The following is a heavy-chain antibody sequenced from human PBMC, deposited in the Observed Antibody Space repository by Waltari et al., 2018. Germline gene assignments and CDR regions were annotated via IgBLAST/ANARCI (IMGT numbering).Heavy chain of an antibody. V-gene: IGHV1-2*02. D-gene: IGHD1-26*01. CDR3: ARDRTLKDIVGAHFDY. CDR1: GYTFTGYY. CDR2: INPNSGGT. Sequence: QVQLVQSGAEVKKPGASVKVSCKASGYTFTGYYMHWVRQAPGQGLEWMGWINPNSGGTNYAQKFQGRVTMTRDTSISTAYMELSRLRSDDTAVYYCARDRTLKDIVGAHFDYWGQGTLVTVSS. J-gene: IGHJ4*02.